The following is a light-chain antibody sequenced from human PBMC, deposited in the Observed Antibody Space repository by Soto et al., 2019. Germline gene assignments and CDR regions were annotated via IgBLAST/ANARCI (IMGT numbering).Light chain of an antibody. CDR3: QSYDSNLSRV. Sequence: QSVLTQAPSVSGAPGQTVTISCTGSSSNIGADYDVHWYQQFPGTAPRLLIFGNNIRPSGVPDRFSGSKSGTSASLAITGLQAHDEADYYCQSYDSNLSRVFGPGTKVTVL. CDR2: GNN. V-gene: IGLV1-40*01. J-gene: IGLJ1*01. CDR1: SSNIGADYD.